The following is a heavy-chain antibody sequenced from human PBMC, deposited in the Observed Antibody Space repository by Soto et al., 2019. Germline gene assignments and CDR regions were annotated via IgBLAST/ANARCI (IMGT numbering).Heavy chain of an antibody. V-gene: IGHV3-30*18. CDR3: AKDQIFGVVVGKQDY. D-gene: IGHD3-3*01. CDR1: GFTFSSYG. Sequence: GGSLRLSCAASGFTFSSYGMHWVRQAPGKGLEWVAVISYDGSNKYYADSVKGRFTISRDNSKNTLYLQMNSLRAEDTAVYYCAKDQIFGVVVGKQDYWGQGTLVTVSS. CDR2: ISYDGSNK. J-gene: IGHJ4*02.